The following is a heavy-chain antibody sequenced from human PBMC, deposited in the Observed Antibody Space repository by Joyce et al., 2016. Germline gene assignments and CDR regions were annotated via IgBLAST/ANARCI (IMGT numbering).Heavy chain of an antibody. D-gene: IGHD3-16*01. J-gene: IGHJ6*02. Sequence: QVQLVESGGGVVQPGRSLRVSCEASGFTFNTYLMHGVRQAPGQGLEWVEIIRHDGSNIYDADSVKGRFTISRDNSKNTLYLQMNSLRPEDTAVYYCAKGGASGMDAWGQGTTVSVSS. CDR3: AKGGASGMDA. CDR1: GFTFNTYL. V-gene: IGHV3-30*18. CDR2: IRHDGSNI.